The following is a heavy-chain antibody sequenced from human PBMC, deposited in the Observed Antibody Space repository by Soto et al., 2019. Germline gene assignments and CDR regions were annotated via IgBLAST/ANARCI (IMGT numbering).Heavy chain of an antibody. CDR3: ARVGYSGSYYFDY. V-gene: IGHV3-21*01. D-gene: IGHD1-26*01. CDR2: ISSSTSYI. CDR1: GFTLSSYS. J-gene: IGHJ4*02. Sequence: EVQLVESGGGLVKPGGSLRLSCAASGFTLSSYSMKWVRQAPGKGLEWVSSISSSTSYIYDADSVKGRFTISRDNAKNSLYLQMNSLRAEDTAVYYCARVGYSGSYYFDYWGQGTLVTVSS.